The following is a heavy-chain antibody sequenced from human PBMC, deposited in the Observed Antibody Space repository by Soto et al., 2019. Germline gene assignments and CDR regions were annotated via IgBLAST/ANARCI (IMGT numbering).Heavy chain of an antibody. CDR3: PRSRSSWRPDH. D-gene: IGHD6-13*01. CDR2: IYHSGST. V-gene: IGHV4-4*02. J-gene: IGHJ4*02. CDR1: GGSISSSNW. Sequence: SETLSLTCAVSGGSISSSNWCSWFRQPPGKGLECIGGIYHSGSTNYNPSLKSRGTISVDKSKNQFSMKLSSVTPADTAVYYCPRSRSSWRPDHWGQGTLVTVSS.